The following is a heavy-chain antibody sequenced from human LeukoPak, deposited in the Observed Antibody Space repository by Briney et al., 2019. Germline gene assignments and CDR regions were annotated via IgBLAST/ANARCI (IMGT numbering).Heavy chain of an antibody. CDR1: GFIFSDYY. V-gene: IGHV3-11*01. CDR3: ARVPIVVVMYYYYYMDV. Sequence: PGGSLRLSCAASGFIFSDYYMSWIRQAPGKGLEWVSYISSSGSTIYYADSVKGRFTISRDNAKNSLYPQMNSLRAEDTAVYYCARVPIVVVMYYYYYMDVWGKGTTVTVSS. CDR2: ISSSGSTI. J-gene: IGHJ6*03. D-gene: IGHD3-22*01.